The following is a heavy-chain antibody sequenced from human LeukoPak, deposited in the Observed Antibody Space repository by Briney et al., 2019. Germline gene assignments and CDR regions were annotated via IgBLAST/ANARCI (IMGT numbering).Heavy chain of an antibody. CDR1: GGSLSPYY. CDR3: ATLGGLYYESHGYPDFDH. Sequence: PSETVSLTCSVSGGSLSPYYWSWIRQPPGGGLEWLGEINQSGSTNYNPSLKSRVTISVEKFKNQFSLEVTSVTAADTAIYYCATLGGLYYESHGYPDFDHWGQGTLVTVSS. V-gene: IGHV4-34*01. J-gene: IGHJ4*02. D-gene: IGHD3-22*01. CDR2: INQSGST.